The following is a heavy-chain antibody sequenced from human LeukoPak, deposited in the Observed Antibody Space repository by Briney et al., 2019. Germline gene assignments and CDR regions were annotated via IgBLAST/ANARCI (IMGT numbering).Heavy chain of an antibody. CDR1: GGSFSGYY. CDR3: ARERITMVRGVRVFDY. D-gene: IGHD3-10*01. Sequence: PSETLSLTCAVYGGSFSGYYWSWIRQPPGKGLEWIGEINHSGSTNYNPSLKSRVTISVDTSKNQFSLKLSSVTAADTAVYYCARERITMVRGVRVFDYWGQGTLVTVSS. J-gene: IGHJ4*02. V-gene: IGHV4-34*01. CDR2: INHSGST.